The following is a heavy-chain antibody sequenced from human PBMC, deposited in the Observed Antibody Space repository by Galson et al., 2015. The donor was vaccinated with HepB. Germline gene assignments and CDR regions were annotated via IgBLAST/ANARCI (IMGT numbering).Heavy chain of an antibody. V-gene: IGHV1-2*04. CDR3: ARGGLGNSSSWYEGYFDY. CDR1: GYTFTGYY. Sequence: SVKVSCKASGYTFTGYYMHWVRQAPGQGLEWMGWINPNSGGTNYAQKFQGWVTMTRDTSISTAYMELSRLRSDDTAVYYCARGGLGNSSSWYEGYFDYWGQGTLVTVSS. J-gene: IGHJ4*02. CDR2: INPNSGGT. D-gene: IGHD6-13*01.